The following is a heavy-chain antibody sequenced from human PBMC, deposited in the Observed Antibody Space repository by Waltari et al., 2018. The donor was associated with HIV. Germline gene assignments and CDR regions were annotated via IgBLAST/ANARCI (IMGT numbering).Heavy chain of an antibody. CDR2: IKGNTDGGTT. Sequence: EVLLVESGGGLGKPGGSLRLSCAASGFTFREPGMSWGRQAPGKGLEWVGRIKGNTDGGTTDYAAPVKGRFTISRDDSKTTLYLEMNSLKTEDTAVYYCTTVGGGTRDYWGQGTLITVSS. CDR3: TTVGGGTRDY. D-gene: IGHD3-16*01. V-gene: IGHV3-15*01. CDR1: GFTFREPG. J-gene: IGHJ4*02.